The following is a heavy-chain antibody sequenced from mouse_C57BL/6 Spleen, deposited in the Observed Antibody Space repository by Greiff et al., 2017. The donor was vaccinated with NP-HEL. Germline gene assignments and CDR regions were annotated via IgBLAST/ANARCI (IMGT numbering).Heavy chain of an antibody. CDR2: IDPSDSYT. Sequence: VHLQQPGAELVMPGASVKLSCKASGYTFTSYWMHWVKQRPGQGLEWIGEIDPSDSYTNYNQKFKGKSTLTVDKSSSTAYMQLSSLTSEDSAVYYCAMIYYGNYYAMDYWGQGTSVTVSS. V-gene: IGHV1-69*01. D-gene: IGHD2-1*01. CDR3: AMIYYGNYYAMDY. J-gene: IGHJ4*01. CDR1: GYTFTSYW.